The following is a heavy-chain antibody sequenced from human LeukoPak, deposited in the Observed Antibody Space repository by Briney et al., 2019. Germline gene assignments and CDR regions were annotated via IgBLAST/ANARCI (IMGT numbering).Heavy chain of an antibody. CDR1: GFTFSSYW. CDR3: ARDPGVAYFAMDV. J-gene: IGHJ6*02. V-gene: IGHV3-7*01. CDR2: IKQDGSEK. Sequence: GSLRLSCAASGFTFSSYWMSWVRQAPGKGLEWVANIKQDGSEKYYVDSVKGRFTISRDNAKNSLYLQMNSLRAEDMAVYYCARDPGVAYFAMDVWGQGTTVTVSS. D-gene: IGHD5-12*01.